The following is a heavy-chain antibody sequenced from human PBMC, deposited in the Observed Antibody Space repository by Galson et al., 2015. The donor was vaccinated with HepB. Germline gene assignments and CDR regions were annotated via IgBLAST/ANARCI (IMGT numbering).Heavy chain of an antibody. CDR3: AKEGGLLSTWGHWYFDL. CDR2: VSGRGGNT. V-gene: IGHV3-23*01. D-gene: IGHD3-10*01. J-gene: IGHJ2*01. Sequence: SLRLSCAASGFTFSNYAMNWVRQSPGQGLEWVSSVSGRGGNTYYADSVKGRFTISRDSSRATLYLQMNSLTAEDTAVYYCAKEGGLLSTWGHWYFDLWGRGTLVIVSS. CDR1: GFTFSNYA.